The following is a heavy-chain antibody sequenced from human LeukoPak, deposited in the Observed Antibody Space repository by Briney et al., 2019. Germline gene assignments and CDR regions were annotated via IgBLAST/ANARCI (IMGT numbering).Heavy chain of an antibody. CDR3: ARDLSLEGFDY. CDR2: INTDGSST. D-gene: IGHD3-9*01. V-gene: IGHV3-74*01. CDR1: GFTFSSYW. J-gene: IGHJ4*02. Sequence: TGGSLRLSCAASGFTFSSYWMHWVRQAPGKGLVWVSRINTDGSSTSYADSVKGRFTISRDNAKNTLYLQMNSLRAEDTAAYYCARDLSLEGFDYWGQGTLVTVSS.